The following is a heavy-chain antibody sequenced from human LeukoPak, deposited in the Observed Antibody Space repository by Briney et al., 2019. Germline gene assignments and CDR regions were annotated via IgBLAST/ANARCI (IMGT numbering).Heavy chain of an antibody. CDR3: ARQYGRPYDY. D-gene: IGHD3-10*01. CDR2: IYPGDSDT. CDR1: GYSVADSW. V-gene: IGHV5-51*01. J-gene: IGHJ4*02. Sequence: PGESLKISCKGSGYSVADSWIGWVRQMPGKGLEWMGLIYPGDSDTRYSPSFQGQVSISVDKSISTTFLQWSSLKASDTAMYYCARQYGRPYDYWGQGTLVSVSS.